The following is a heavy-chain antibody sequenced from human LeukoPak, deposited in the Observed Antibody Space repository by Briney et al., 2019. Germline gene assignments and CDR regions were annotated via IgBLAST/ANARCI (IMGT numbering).Heavy chain of an antibody. J-gene: IGHJ4*02. D-gene: IGHD5-18*01. CDR3: ARGYSYGEGVDY. CDR2: IYSGGNT. CDR1: GFTVSNFY. Sequence: HPGGSLRLSCAASGFTVSNFYMGWVRQAPGKGLEWVSVIYSGGNTDYADSVKGRFTISGDNSKNTLYLQMNSLRAEDTAVYYCARGYSYGEGVDYWGQGTLVTVSS. V-gene: IGHV3-53*01.